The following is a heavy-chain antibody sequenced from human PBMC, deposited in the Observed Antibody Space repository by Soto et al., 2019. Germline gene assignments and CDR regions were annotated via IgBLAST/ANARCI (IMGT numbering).Heavy chain of an antibody. CDR1: GFTFNSYA. Sequence: QVQLVESGGGVVQPGRSLRLSCAASGFTFNSYAMHWVRQAPGKGLEWVAVISYDGSNKYYADSVKGRFTISRDNSKNPVYLQMNSLRAEDTAVYYCARFKGCSGGSCYPYFDYWGQGTLVTVSS. V-gene: IGHV3-30-3*01. J-gene: IGHJ4*02. CDR3: ARFKGCSGGSCYPYFDY. D-gene: IGHD2-15*01. CDR2: ISYDGSNK.